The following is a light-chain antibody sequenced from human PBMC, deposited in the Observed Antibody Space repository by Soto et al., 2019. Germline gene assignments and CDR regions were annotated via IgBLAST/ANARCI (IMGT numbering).Light chain of an antibody. CDR2: YDA. V-gene: IGLV3-21*01. J-gene: IGLJ2*01. Sequence: SYELTQPPSVSVAPGETARITCGGNNIGSKNVHWYQQKPGQAPVLVIYYDADRPSGIPERFSGSNSGNTATLTISRVEAGDEADYYCQIWEKTSDHVVFGGGTKVTVL. CDR3: QIWEKTSDHVV. CDR1: NIGSKN.